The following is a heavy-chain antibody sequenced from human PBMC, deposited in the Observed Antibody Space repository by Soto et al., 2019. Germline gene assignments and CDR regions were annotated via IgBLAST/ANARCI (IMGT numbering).Heavy chain of an antibody. D-gene: IGHD3-16*01. CDR1: GFTFSSYW. J-gene: IGHJ1*01. V-gene: IGHV3-74*01. CDR2: INSDGYST. CDR3: VRGGAYGGPPSH. Sequence: EVQLVESGGGLVQPGGSLRLSCAASGFTFSSYWMHWVRQAPGKGLVWVSRINSDGYSTNYADSVKGRFTISRDNAKNTVYLEMTSLRAEDTAVYYGVRGGAYGGPPSHWGQGTLVTVSS.